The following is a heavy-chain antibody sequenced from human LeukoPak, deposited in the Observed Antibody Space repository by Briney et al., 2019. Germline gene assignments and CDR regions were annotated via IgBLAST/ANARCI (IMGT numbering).Heavy chain of an antibody. V-gene: IGHV3-30*04. CDR3: ARGVNGSFDY. Sequence: PGGSLRLSCAASGFTFGSYAMHWVRQAPGKGLEWVAVISYDGSNKYYADSVKGRFTISRDNSKNTLYLQMNSLRAEDTAVYYCARGVNGSFDYWGQGTLVTVSS. CDR2: ISYDGSNK. CDR1: GFTFGSYA. J-gene: IGHJ4*02. D-gene: IGHD4-23*01.